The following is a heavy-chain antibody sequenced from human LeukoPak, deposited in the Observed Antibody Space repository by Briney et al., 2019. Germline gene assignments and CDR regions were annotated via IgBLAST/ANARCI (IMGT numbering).Heavy chain of an antibody. V-gene: IGHV3-53*01. Sequence: GGSLRLSCAASGFTVSSIHMVWVRQAPGKGLEWVSVTYTGGNSYYADSVKGRFIISRDISKNTLYLQMNSLRDEDTAVYYCASSGSYRFDYWGQGTLVTVSS. CDR3: ASSGSYRFDY. CDR2: TYTGGNS. CDR1: GFTVSSIH. D-gene: IGHD1-26*01. J-gene: IGHJ4*02.